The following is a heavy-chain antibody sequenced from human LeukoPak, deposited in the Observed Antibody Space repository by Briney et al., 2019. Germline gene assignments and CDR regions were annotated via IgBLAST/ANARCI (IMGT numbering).Heavy chain of an antibody. CDR2: ISSSSSYI. D-gene: IGHD6-13*01. Sequence: GGSLRLSCAASGFTFSSYSMNWVRQAPGKGLEWVSSISSSSSYIYYADSVKGRFTISRDNAKNSLYLQMNSLRAEDTAVYYCARGRHRWYGAFDIWGQGTMVTVSS. CDR3: ARGRHRWYGAFDI. V-gene: IGHV3-21*04. J-gene: IGHJ3*02. CDR1: GFTFSSYS.